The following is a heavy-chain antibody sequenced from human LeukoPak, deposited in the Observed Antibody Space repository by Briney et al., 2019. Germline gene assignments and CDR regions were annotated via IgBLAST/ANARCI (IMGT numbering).Heavy chain of an antibody. Sequence: SETLSLTCTVSGGSISSYYWSWIRQPPGKGLEWIGYIYYSGSTNYNPSLKSRVTISVDTSKNQFSLKLSSVTAADTAVYYCVRASVDTGGAFDVWGQGTVVTVSS. CDR3: VRASVDTGGAFDV. D-gene: IGHD2-8*02. CDR1: GGSISSYY. CDR2: IYYSGST. J-gene: IGHJ3*01. V-gene: IGHV4-59*01.